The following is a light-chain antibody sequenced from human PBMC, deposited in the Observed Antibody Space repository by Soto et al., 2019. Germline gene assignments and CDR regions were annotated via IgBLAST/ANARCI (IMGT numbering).Light chain of an antibody. CDR3: QQRTTSPWT. J-gene: IGKJ1*01. V-gene: IGKV3-11*01. CDR2: AAS. Sequence: EVMQGPGALALRPGGRATLSCMASNSVGGDLVWYQQHPGQAPSLLIYAASNRATGIPPWFSGSGSGTDFTLTISILEPEDFAVYYCQQRTTSPWTFGQGTKVDIK. CDR1: NSVGGD.